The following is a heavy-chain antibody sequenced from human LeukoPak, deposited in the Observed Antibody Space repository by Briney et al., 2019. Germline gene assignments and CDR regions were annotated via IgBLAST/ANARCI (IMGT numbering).Heavy chain of an antibody. D-gene: IGHD3-16*01. V-gene: IGHV4-59*01. CDR1: GGSMSAYY. Sequence: SETLSLTCTVSGGSMSAYYWTWIRQPPGKGLEWIGYTSYSGSTNYNPSLNSRANISVDTSKNHFSLNLSSVTAADTAVYCCAKWPPLGGQTDSWGQGTLVIVST. CDR3: AKWPPLGGQTDS. J-gene: IGHJ4*02. CDR2: TSYSGST.